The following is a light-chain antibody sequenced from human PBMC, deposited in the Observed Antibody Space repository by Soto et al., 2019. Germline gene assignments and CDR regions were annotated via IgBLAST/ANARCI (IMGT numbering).Light chain of an antibody. CDR1: QDVSRY. Sequence: DILMTQSPSSLSPSLGDRVTITCRASQDVSRYLNWYQQKPGTPPKLLIYHSSNLETGVPSRFSGSGSGTHFILTISSLQPEDIAIYFCQQYNGFPRTFGQGTKVDLK. CDR2: HSS. J-gene: IGKJ2*01. CDR3: QQYNGFPRT. V-gene: IGKV1-33*01.